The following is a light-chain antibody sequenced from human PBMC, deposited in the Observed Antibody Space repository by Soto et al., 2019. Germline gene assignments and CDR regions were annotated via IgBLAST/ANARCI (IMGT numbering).Light chain of an antibody. V-gene: IGLV4-69*01. CDR3: QTWGTGSAFVV. CDR2: VNSGGSH. Sequence: QSVLTQSPSASASLGASVKLTCTLSSGHSNYAIAWHQQQPEKGPRYLMKVNSGGSHIKGDGIPDRCSGSSSGAERYLFISSLQSEDEADYYCQTWGTGSAFVVFGRGTQLTVL. J-gene: IGLJ7*01. CDR1: SGHSNYA.